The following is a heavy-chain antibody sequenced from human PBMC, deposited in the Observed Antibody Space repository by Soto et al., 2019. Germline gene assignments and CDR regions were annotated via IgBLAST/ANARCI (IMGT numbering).Heavy chain of an antibody. V-gene: IGHV5-51*01. CDR2: IYPGDSDT. D-gene: IGHD2-2*03. J-gene: IGHJ6*02. Sequence: GESLKISCKGSGYSFTSYWIGWVRQMPGKGLEWMGIIYPGDSDTRYSPSFQGQVTISRDNSKNTLYLQMNSLRAEDTAVYYCARDGYCVSTTCYFLPDVWGPGTTVTVSS. CDR3: ARDGYCVSTTCYFLPDV. CDR1: GYSFTSYW.